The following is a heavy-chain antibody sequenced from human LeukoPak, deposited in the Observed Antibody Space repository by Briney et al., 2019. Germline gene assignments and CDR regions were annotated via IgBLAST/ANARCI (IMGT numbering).Heavy chain of an antibody. CDR3: AREGDYGDFEYYFDC. D-gene: IGHD4-17*01. V-gene: IGHV3-21*06. CDR2: IGGSSSHI. CDR1: RFTFSDYS. Sequence: GGSLRLSCAASRFTFSDYSLNWVRQAPGKGLEWVSSIGGSSSHIYYADSLRGRFTISRDNAKNSLFLQMNSLRAEDTAVYYCAREGDYGDFEYYFDCWGQGTLVTVSS. J-gene: IGHJ4*02.